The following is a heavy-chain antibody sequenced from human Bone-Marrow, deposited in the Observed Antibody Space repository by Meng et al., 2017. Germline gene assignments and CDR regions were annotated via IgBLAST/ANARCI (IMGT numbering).Heavy chain of an antibody. CDR1: GYTFPDDW. J-gene: IGHJ2*01. D-gene: IGHD7-27*01. CDR3: ARRRDLGNWYFDL. V-gene: IGHV1-2*06. Sequence: LWNAGDKVKTPWAAVKVSRTASGYTFPDDWLHWVRRAPGQGLEWMGRINPNSGGANYAQKFQGRVTMTRDTSISTAYMELSRLRSDDTAVYYCARRRDLGNWYFDLWGRGTLVTVSS. CDR2: INPNSGGA.